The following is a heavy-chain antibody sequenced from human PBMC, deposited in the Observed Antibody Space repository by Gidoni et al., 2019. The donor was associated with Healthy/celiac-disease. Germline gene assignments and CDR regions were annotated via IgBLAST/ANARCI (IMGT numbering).Heavy chain of an antibody. CDR1: GGSFSGYY. J-gene: IGHJ4*02. V-gene: IGHV4-34*01. D-gene: IGHD1-26*01. CDR3: ARGEGKVGARLDY. CDR2: INHSGST. Sequence: QVQLQQWGAGLLKPSETLPLTCAVYGGSFSGYYWSWIRQPPGKGLEWIGEINHSGSTNYNPSLKSRVTISVDTSKNQFSLKLSSLTAADTAVYYCARGEGKVGARLDYWGQGTLVTVSS.